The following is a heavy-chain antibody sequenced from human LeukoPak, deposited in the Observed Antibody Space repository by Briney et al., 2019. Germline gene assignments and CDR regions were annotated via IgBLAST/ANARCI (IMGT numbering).Heavy chain of an antibody. CDR3: ARRRTLRLDAFDP. J-gene: IGHJ5*02. D-gene: IGHD4-17*01. V-gene: IGHV5-51*01. CDR1: GYSFTNYR. Sequence: GESLKISCKGSGYSFTNYRIGWVRQMPGKGLEWMGTIYPGDSDTRYSPSFQGQVTISVDKSISTAYLQWSSLKASDTAMYYCARRRTLRLDAFDPWGQGTLVTVSS. CDR2: IYPGDSDT.